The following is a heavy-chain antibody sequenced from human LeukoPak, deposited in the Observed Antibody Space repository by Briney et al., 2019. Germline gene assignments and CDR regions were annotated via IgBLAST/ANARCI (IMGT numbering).Heavy chain of an antibody. CDR1: GGSISSGSYY. CDR2: IYTSGST. V-gene: IGHV4-61*02. Sequence: SETLSLTCTVSGGSISSGSYYWSWIRQPAGKGLEWIGRIYTSGSTNYNPSLKSRVTISVDTSKNQFSLKLSSVTAADTAVYYCARFRSLLHAFDIWGQGTMVTVSS. D-gene: IGHD1-26*01. CDR3: ARFRSLLHAFDI. J-gene: IGHJ3*02.